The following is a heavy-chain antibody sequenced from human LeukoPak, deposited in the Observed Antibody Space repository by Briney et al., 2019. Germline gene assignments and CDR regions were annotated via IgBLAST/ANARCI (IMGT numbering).Heavy chain of an antibody. CDR3: ARAPRAISDDFWSGYYAMGRYGMDV. D-gene: IGHD3-3*01. Sequence: TSETLSLTCAVYGGSFSGYYWSWIRQPPGKGLEWIGEINHSGSTSYNPSLKSRVTISVDTSKNQFSLKLSSVTAADTAVYYCARAPRAISDDFWSGYYAMGRYGMDVWGQGTTVTVSS. V-gene: IGHV4-34*01. CDR2: INHSGST. J-gene: IGHJ6*02. CDR1: GGSFSGYY.